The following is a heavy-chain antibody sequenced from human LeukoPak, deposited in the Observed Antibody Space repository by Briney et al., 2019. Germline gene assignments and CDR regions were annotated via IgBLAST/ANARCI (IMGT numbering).Heavy chain of an antibody. V-gene: IGHV3-21*01. CDR2: ISSSSSYI. CDR3: ARGFAYCSSTSCRYYYGMDV. J-gene: IGHJ6*02. Sequence: TGGSLGLSCAASGFTFSSYSMNWVRQAPGKGLEWVSSISSSSSYIYYADSVKGRFTISRDNAKNSLYLQMNSLRAEDTAVYYCARGFAYCSSTSCRYYYGMDVWGQGTTVTVSS. CDR1: GFTFSSYS. D-gene: IGHD2-2*01.